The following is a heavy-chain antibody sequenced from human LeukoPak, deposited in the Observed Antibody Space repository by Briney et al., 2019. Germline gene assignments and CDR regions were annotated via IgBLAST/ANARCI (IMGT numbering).Heavy chain of an antibody. CDR3: AKVYWIRGNSDTIFGHFDY. Sequence: GGSLRLSCAASGFTFNNYALAWVRQTPEKGLECVSAISGSGGSTYYADSVKGRFTISRDNSKNTLYLQMNSLRAEDTAVYYCAKVYWIRGNSDTIFGHFDYWGQGTLVTVSS. CDR2: ISGSGGST. CDR1: GFTFNNYA. D-gene: IGHD3-3*01. V-gene: IGHV3-23*01. J-gene: IGHJ4*02.